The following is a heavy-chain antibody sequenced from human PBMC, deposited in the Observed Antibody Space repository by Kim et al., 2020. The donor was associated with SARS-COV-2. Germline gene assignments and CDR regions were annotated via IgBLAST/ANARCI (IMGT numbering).Heavy chain of an antibody. CDR2: FFYSGST. CDR1: GGSISSYY. V-gene: IGHV4-59*01. J-gene: IGHJ3*02. Sequence: SETLSLTCTVSGGSISSYYWSWIRQPPGKRLEWIGYFFYSGSTNYNPSLKSRVTISVDTSKNQFSLKLSSVTAADTAVYYCARVVRSRDNWNSIDIWGQGTMVTVSS. CDR3: ARVVRSRDNWNSIDI. D-gene: IGHD1-1*01.